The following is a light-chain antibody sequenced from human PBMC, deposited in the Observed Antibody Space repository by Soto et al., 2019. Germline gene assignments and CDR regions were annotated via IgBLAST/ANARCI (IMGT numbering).Light chain of an antibody. V-gene: IGLV2-8*01. J-gene: IGLJ3*02. CDR2: EVT. Sequence: QSALTQPPSAAGSPGQSVTISCTGNSSDVGGYNYVSWYQQHPGKAPKLIIYEVTKRPTGVPDRFSGSKSGNTAPLTVAGLLAEDVADYYCSSHAGIINVVFGGGTQLIVL. CDR3: SSHAGIINVV. CDR1: SSDVGGYNY.